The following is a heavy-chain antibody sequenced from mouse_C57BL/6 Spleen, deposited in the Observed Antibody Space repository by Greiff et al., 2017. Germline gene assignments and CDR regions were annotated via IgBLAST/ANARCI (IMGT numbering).Heavy chain of an antibody. J-gene: IGHJ3*01. CDR3: ATDDYEEGGVFAY. CDR2: IYPGSGST. V-gene: IGHV1-55*01. Sequence: QVQLQQPGAELVKPGASVKMSCKASGYTFTSYWITWVKQRPGQGLEWIGDIYPGSGSTNYNEKFKSKATLTVDTSSSTAYMQLSSLTSEDSAVYYCATDDYEEGGVFAYWGQGTLVTVSA. D-gene: IGHD2-4*01. CDR1: GYTFTSYW.